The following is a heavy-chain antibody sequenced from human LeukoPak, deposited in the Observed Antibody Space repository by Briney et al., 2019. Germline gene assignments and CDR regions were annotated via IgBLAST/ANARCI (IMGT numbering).Heavy chain of an antibody. CDR1: GGSISSYY. V-gene: IGHV4-59*01. CDR2: IYYSGST. J-gene: IGHJ4*02. Sequence: SETLSLTCTVSGGSISSYYWSWIRQPPGKGLEWIGYIYYSGSTNYNPSLKSRVTISVDTSKNQFSLKLSSVTAADTAVCYCARVRADYDSSGYYFDYWGQGTLVTVSS. D-gene: IGHD3-22*01. CDR3: ARVRADYDSSGYYFDY.